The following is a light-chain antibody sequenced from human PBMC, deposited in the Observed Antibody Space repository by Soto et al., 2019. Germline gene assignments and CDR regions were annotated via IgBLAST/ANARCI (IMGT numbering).Light chain of an antibody. CDR3: QQYSDWPPWT. CDR2: SVS. J-gene: IGKJ1*01. Sequence: EIVMTQSPDTLSVSPGERVSLSCRASQSVKTKLAWYQKKPGQAPRLLMYSVSIRATGIPARFSGGGSGTEFTLTISSLQSEDIAVYYCQQYSDWPPWTFGQGTKLDIK. V-gene: IGKV3-15*01. CDR1: QSVKTK.